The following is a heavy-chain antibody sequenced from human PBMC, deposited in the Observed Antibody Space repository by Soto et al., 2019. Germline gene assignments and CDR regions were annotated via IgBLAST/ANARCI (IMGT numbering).Heavy chain of an antibody. D-gene: IGHD2-21*02. Sequence: PSQTLSLTCAISGDSVSSNSAACNWIRQSPSRGLEWLGRAYYRSQWYYDSAVSVRSRITVIPDTSKNQFSLQLNSVTPEDTAVYYCTKQEGDSRTYNGMDVWGQGTTVTVSS. V-gene: IGHV6-1*01. CDR2: AYYRSQWYY. CDR3: TKQEGDSRTYNGMDV. CDR1: GDSVSSNSAA. J-gene: IGHJ6*02.